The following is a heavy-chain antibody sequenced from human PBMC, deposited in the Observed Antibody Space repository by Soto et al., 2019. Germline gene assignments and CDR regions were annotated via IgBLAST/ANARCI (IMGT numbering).Heavy chain of an antibody. D-gene: IGHD1-7*01. CDR3: TRALRVELPIYYFVS. Sequence: QVTLKESGPVLVKPTETLTLTCTVSGFSLSKARMGVSWIRQPPVKALQWLAHIFWNDERSYSTSLKSRLTISKYTSESQVVLTMTNMDPVDTGTYYCTRALRVELPIYYFVSWGQGTLVTVAS. V-gene: IGHV2-26*01. J-gene: IGHJ4*02. CDR2: IFWNDER. CDR1: GFSLSKARMG.